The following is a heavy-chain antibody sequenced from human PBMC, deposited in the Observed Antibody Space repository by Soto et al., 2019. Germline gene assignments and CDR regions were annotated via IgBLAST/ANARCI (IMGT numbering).Heavy chain of an antibody. J-gene: IGHJ3*02. CDR1: GYSFTSYF. CDR2: IYPGDSDT. V-gene: IGHV5-51*01. CDR3: ARHRQYIVGDAFDI. Sequence: PGESLKISCKGSGYSFTSYFIGWVRQMPGKGLEWMGIIYPGDSDTRYSPSFQGQVTIPADKSISTAYLQWSSLKASDTALYYCARHRQYIVGDAFDIWGQGTMVTVSS. D-gene: IGHD1-26*01.